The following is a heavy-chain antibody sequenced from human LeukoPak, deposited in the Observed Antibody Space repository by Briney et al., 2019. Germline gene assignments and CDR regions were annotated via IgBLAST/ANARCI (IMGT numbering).Heavy chain of an antibody. V-gene: IGHV4-4*02. CDR1: GGSITTTNW. D-gene: IGHD1-26*01. CDR3: TRESGAFSPFGF. J-gene: IGHJ4*02. Sequence: ASGTLSLTCAVSGGSITTTNWWSWVRQPPGKGLEWIGEVHLSGATNYNPSLESRVSMSIDKSKNHLSLEVISVTAADTAIYYCTRESGAFSPFGFWGQGTLLTVSS. CDR2: VHLSGAT.